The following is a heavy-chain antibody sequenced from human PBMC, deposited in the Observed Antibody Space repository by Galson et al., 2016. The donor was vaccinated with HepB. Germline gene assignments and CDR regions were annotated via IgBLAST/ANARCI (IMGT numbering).Heavy chain of an antibody. CDR2: IYHSGTT. J-gene: IGHJ6*03. Sequence: SETLSLTCTVSGGSISSSSYYWGWIRQPPGKGPEWLASIYHSGTTYYNPSLLSRVTISVDTSKNQFSLKLRSVTAADTAVYYCATRSRAATPAFGIQRPNYYMDVWGKGTTVTVSS. CDR1: GGSISSSSYY. V-gene: IGHV4-39*07. CDR3: ATRSRAATPAFGIQRPNYYMDV. D-gene: IGHD2-2*01.